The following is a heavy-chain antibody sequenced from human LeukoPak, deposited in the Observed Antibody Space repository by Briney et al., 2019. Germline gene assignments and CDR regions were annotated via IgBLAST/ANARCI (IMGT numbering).Heavy chain of an antibody. J-gene: IGHJ4*02. Sequence: GASVKVSCKASGGTFSSYAISWVRQAPGQGLEWMGGIIPIFGTANYAQKFQGRVTITADESTSTAYMELSSLRSEDTAVYYCARSGDTIFGVVTSGPLDYWGQGTLVTVSS. V-gene: IGHV1-69*13. CDR2: IIPIFGTA. D-gene: IGHD3-3*01. CDR1: GGTFSSYA. CDR3: ARSGDTIFGVVTSGPLDY.